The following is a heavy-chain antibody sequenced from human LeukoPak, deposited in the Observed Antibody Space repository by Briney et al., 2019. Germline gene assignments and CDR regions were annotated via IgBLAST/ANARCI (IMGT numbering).Heavy chain of an antibody. J-gene: IGHJ4*02. Sequence: PGGSLRLSCAASGFTFSSYSMNWVRQAPGKGLEWVSYISSSSSTIYYADSVKGRFTISRDNAKNSLYLQMNSLRAEDTAVYYCARGSSGVTMHYWGQGTLVTVSS. CDR3: ARGSSGVTMHY. D-gene: IGHD4-11*01. CDR2: ISSSSSTI. V-gene: IGHV3-48*01. CDR1: GFTFSSYS.